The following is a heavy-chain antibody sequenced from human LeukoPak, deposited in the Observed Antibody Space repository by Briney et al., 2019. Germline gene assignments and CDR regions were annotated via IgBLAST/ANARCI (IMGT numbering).Heavy chain of an antibody. CDR2: LYYSGST. D-gene: IGHD3-10*01. CDR3: ARVGTYGSGSYLSWLDY. Sequence: SETLSLTCPVSASSVSRYSWSWIRQPPGKGLEWIGYLYYSGSTNYNPSLKSRVTISVDTSKNQFSLKLSSVTAADTAVYYCARVGTYGSGSYLSWLDYWGQGTLVTVSS. CDR1: ASSVSRYS. V-gene: IGHV4-59*02. J-gene: IGHJ4*02.